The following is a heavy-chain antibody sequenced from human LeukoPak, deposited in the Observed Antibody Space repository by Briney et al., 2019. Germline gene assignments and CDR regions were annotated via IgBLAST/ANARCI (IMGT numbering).Heavy chain of an antibody. V-gene: IGHV1-58*02. CDR3: ARDQTNDSSGAFDY. Sequence: SVKVSCKASGFTFTSSAMQWVRQARGQRLEWIGWIVVGSGNTNYAQKFQERVTITRDMSTSTAYMELSSLRSEDTAVYYCARDQTNDSSGAFDYWGQGTLVTVSS. D-gene: IGHD3-22*01. CDR2: IVVGSGNT. CDR1: GFTFTSSA. J-gene: IGHJ4*02.